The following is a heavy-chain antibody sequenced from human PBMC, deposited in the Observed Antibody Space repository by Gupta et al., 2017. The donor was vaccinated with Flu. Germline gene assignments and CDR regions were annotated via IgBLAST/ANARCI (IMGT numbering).Heavy chain of an antibody. J-gene: IGHJ6*02. CDR3: ARDLGEGYYYGMDV. Sequence: EGQLVESGGGLARPGGSLRLSCAAYGFTFTYYTLNWVRQAPGKGLEWVSSISSTSSFIYYADSLKGRFTISRDNIKRSLYLQMNSLRAEDTAVYYCARDLGEGYYYGMDVWGPGTTVTVSS. CDR2: ISSTSSFI. CDR1: GFTFTYYT. V-gene: IGHV3-21*01.